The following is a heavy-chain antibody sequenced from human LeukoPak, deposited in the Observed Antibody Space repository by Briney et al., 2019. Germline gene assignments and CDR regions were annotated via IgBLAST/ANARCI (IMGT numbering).Heavy chain of an antibody. J-gene: IGHJ4*02. CDR3: AREDSLESFDL. Sequence: PGGSLRLSCAASGFTFSSYNMTWVRQPPGKGLEWVSCISPSGNINYAGSVKGRFTISSDNAKDSLYLEMNSLRSEDTAVYFCAREDSLESFDLWGQGTLVTVSS. CDR2: ISPSGNI. D-gene: IGHD2-21*01. V-gene: IGHV3-69-1*02. CDR1: GFTFSSYN.